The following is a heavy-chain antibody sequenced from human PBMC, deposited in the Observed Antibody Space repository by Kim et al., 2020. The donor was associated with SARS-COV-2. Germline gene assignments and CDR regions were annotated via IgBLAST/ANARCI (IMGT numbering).Heavy chain of an antibody. CDR3: ARDVGTGRHDC. Sequence: RNSVDSVKGRFTISRDNAKNSVYLQLNSLRAEDAAMYYWARDVGTGRHDCWGQGTLVTVSS. D-gene: IGHD1-26*01. CDR2: R. J-gene: IGHJ4*02. V-gene: IGHV3-7*01.